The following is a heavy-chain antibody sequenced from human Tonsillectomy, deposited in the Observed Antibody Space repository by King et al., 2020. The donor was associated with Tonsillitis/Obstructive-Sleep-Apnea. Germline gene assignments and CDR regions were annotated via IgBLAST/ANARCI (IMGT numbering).Heavy chain of an antibody. V-gene: IGHV4-59*08. Sequence: VQLQESGPGLVKPSETLSLTCTVSGGSISSYYWSWIRQPPGKGLEWIGYIYYSGSTNYNPSLKSRVTISVDTSKNQFSLKLSSVTAADTAVYYCARLDPPLITSESGYYFHYWGQGTLVTVSS. CDR1: GGSISSYY. CDR2: IYYSGST. CDR3: ARLDPPLITSESGYYFHY. J-gene: IGHJ4*02. D-gene: IGHD3-22*01.